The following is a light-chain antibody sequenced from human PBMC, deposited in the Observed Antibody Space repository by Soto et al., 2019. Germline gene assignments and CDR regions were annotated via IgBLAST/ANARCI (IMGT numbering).Light chain of an antibody. J-gene: IGKJ4*01. Sequence: EIVLTQSPGTLSLSPGERATLSCRASQSVSNNLAWYQQKPGQAPRLLIYGASTRATGIPARFSGSGSGTEFTLTISSLQSEDFAVYYCQHYYNWPLTFGGGTKVDIK. CDR3: QHYYNWPLT. V-gene: IGKV3D-15*01. CDR2: GAS. CDR1: QSVSNN.